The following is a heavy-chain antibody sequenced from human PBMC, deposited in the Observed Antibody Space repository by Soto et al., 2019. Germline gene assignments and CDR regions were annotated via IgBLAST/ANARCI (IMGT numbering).Heavy chain of an antibody. CDR3: ARSVFP. CDR1: GGSISSGGYY. CDR2: IYYSGST. Sequence: SLTHTCTVSGGSISSGGYYWSWIRQHPGKGLEWIGYIYYSGSTYYNPSLKSRVTISVDTSKNQFSLKLTSVTAADTAVYYCARSVFPWGQGTLVTVPQ. V-gene: IGHV4-31*03. J-gene: IGHJ5*02.